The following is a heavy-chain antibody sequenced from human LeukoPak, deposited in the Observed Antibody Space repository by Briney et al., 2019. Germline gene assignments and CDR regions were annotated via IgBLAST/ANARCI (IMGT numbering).Heavy chain of an antibody. D-gene: IGHD2-2*01. J-gene: IGHJ5*02. V-gene: IGHV3-15*01. CDR2: IKSKTDGGTT. Sequence: GGSLRLSCAASGFTFSNAWMSWVRQAPGKGLEWVGRIKSKTDGGTTDYAAPVKGRFTISRDDSKNTLYLQMSSLKTEDTAVYYCTTQYCSSTSCSPWGQGTLVTVSS. CDR3: TTQYCSSTSCSP. CDR1: GFTFSNAW.